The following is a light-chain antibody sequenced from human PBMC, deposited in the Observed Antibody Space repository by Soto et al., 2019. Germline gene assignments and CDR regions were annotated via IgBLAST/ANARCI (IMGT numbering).Light chain of an antibody. CDR3: IQHDTYPLT. CDR2: VVS. V-gene: IGKV1-17*01. Sequence: DIQMTQSPSSLSASVGDRVTITCRASQGIRNDLLGWYQQKPGKAPKCLIYVVSSLQSGVPSRCSGIGSGTAFTLTIRCRQPEDFATYYCIQHDTYPLTFGQGNKVEIK. J-gene: IGKJ1*01. CDR1: QGIRND.